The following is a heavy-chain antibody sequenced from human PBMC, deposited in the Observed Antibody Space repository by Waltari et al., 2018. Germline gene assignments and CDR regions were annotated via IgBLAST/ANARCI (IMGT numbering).Heavy chain of an antibody. CDR2: ISSSGSYI. J-gene: IGHJ4*02. CDR1: GFTFSSYS. V-gene: IGHV3-21*06. CDR3: ARDPEGYFDY. Sequence: EVQLVESGGGLVKPGGSLRLSCAASGFTFSSYSMNWVRQAAGKGLEWVSSISSSGSYIYYADSVKGRFTISRDNAKNSLYLQMNSLRAEDTAVYYCARDPEGYFDYWGQGTLVTVSS.